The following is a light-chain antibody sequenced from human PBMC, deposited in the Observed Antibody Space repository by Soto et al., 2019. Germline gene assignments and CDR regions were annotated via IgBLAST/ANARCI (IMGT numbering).Light chain of an antibody. J-gene: IGKJ2*01. CDR2: ATS. CDR3: QQSYSSPLYT. V-gene: IGKV1-39*01. CDR1: QSISTY. Sequence: DIQMPQSPSSLSASVGDRVTIACRASQSISTYLNWYQQTPGKAPKLLIYATSNLQSWVPSRFIGSGSGREFTLTISSLQPEDFATYYCQQSYSSPLYTFGQGTNLEIK.